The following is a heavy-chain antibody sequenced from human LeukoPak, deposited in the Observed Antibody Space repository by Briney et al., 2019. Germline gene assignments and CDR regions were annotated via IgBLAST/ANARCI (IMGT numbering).Heavy chain of an antibody. CDR1: GFTFSSYA. Sequence: GGSLRLSCAASGFTFSSYAMSWVRQVPGKGLEWVSHISGSGGFAYYADSVKGRFTISRDNSNKTVYLQMKSLRAEDAAVYYCAKFGTYVGYFWGQGTLVTVSS. J-gene: IGHJ4*02. CDR2: ISGSGGFA. V-gene: IGHV3-23*01. CDR3: AKFGTYVGYF. D-gene: IGHD2/OR15-2a*01.